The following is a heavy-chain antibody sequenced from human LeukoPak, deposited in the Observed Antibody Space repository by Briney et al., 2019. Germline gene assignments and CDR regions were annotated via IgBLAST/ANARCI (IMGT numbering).Heavy chain of an antibody. CDR1: GFTLSSYS. D-gene: IGHD1-26*01. V-gene: IGHV3-64*01. J-gene: IGHJ4*02. CDR3: ARVVDTGYFDF. CDR2: ISANGDST. Sequence: GGSLRLSCAASGFTLSSYSMHWVRQAPGKGLEYVSAISANGDSTYYANSVEGRFIISRDNSKNTLYLQMGSLRAEDMAVYYCARVVDTGYFDFWGQGTLVSVS.